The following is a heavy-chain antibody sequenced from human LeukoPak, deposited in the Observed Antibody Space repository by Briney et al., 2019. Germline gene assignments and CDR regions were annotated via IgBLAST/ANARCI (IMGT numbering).Heavy chain of an antibody. CDR2: INPNSGGT. J-gene: IGHJ5*02. CDR1: GYTFTGYY. D-gene: IGHD6-19*01. CDR3: VLEVLSSGWVS. V-gene: IGHV1-2*05. Sequence: ASVKVSCKASGYTFTGYYMHWVRQAPGQGREWMGRINPNSGGTNYVQKFQGRVTMTRDTSISTAYMELSRLRSDDTDVYYCVLEVLSSGWVSWGQGTLVTVSS.